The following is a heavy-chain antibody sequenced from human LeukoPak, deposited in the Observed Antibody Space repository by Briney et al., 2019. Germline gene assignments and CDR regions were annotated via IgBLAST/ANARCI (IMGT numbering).Heavy chain of an antibody. Sequence: SETLSLTCAVPGGSISGGKDFWGWIRQSPGKGLEWIGSIYYTGSTYYNPSLKSRVTISVDTSKSEFSLMVHSVTAADTAMYYCARRGITYSTSFFDSWGQGTLVTVAS. CDR1: GGSISGGKDF. J-gene: IGHJ4*02. V-gene: IGHV4-39*01. CDR2: IYYTGST. D-gene: IGHD6-13*01. CDR3: ARRGITYSTSFFDS.